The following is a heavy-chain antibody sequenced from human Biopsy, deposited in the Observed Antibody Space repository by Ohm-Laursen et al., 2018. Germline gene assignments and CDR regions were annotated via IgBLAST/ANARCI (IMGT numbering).Heavy chain of an antibody. CDR3: ARGSNEYGGLYFPH. D-gene: IGHD4-23*01. J-gene: IGHJ1*01. Sequence: PPGTLSLTCTVSGGSFTGHYWSWIRQPPGKGLEWIGHISYTGYTSYKSSLKSRVTISLDTSRKHFSLRLTSLAAADTAVYYCARGSNEYGGLYFPHWGQGTLVTVSS. V-gene: IGHV4-59*11. CDR1: GGSFTGHY. CDR2: ISYTGYT.